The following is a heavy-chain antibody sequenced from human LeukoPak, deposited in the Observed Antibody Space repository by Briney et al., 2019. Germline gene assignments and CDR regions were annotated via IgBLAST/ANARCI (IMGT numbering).Heavy chain of an antibody. CDR2: ISSSSSYI. D-gene: IGHD3-9*01. Sequence: PGGSLRLSCAASGFTFSSYSMNWVRQAPGEGLEWVSSISSSSSYIYYADSVKGRFTISRDNAKNSLYLQMNSLRAEDTAVYYCARVGYYDILTGSIDAFDIWGQGTMVTVSS. J-gene: IGHJ3*02. CDR3: ARVGYYDILTGSIDAFDI. V-gene: IGHV3-21*01. CDR1: GFTFSSYS.